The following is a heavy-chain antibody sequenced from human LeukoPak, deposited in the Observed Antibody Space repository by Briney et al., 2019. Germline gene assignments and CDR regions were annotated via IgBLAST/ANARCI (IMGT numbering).Heavy chain of an antibody. D-gene: IGHD2-15*01. V-gene: IGHV3-21*01. J-gene: IGHJ4*02. Sequence: GGSLRLSCAASGFTFSSYTMNWVRQAPGKGLEWVSSISSSSSYIYYADSVKGRFTISRDNSKNTLYLQMNSLRAEDTAVYYCAKDDERAPAVVAATVDYWGQGTLVTVSS. CDR1: GFTFSSYT. CDR3: AKDDERAPAVVAATVDY. CDR2: ISSSSSYI.